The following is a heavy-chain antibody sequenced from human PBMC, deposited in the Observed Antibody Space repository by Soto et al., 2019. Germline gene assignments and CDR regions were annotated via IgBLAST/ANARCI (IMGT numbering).Heavy chain of an antibody. J-gene: IGHJ4*02. D-gene: IGHD3-22*01. CDR1: GGSISSGDYY. CDR3: ARVGGYYYDGSGYYYGSYYFDY. Sequence: PSETLSLTCTVSGGSISSGDYYWSWIRQPPGKGLEWIGYIYYSGSTYYNPSLKSRVTISVDTSKNRFSLKLSSVTAADTAVYYCARVGGYYYDGSGYYYGSYYFDYWGQGTLVTVSS. V-gene: IGHV4-30-4*01. CDR2: IYYSGST.